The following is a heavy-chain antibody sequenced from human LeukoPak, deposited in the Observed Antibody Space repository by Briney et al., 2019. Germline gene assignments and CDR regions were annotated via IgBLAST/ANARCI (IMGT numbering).Heavy chain of an antibody. J-gene: IGHJ3*02. CDR3: ARHLGPSETALVAFDI. V-gene: IGHV4-61*05. CDR1: GGSISSSSYY. Sequence: SETLSLTCTVSGGSISSSSYYWSWIRQPPGKGLEWIGYISYTGIANYNPSLKSRVTISVDTSKSQFSLKLSSVTAADTAVYYCARHLGPSETALVAFDIWGQGTMVTVSS. CDR2: ISYTGIA.